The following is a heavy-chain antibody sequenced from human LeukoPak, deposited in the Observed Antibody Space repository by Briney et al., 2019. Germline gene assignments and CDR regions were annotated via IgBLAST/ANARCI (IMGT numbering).Heavy chain of an antibody. CDR3: AKGPLYSSSWPLFDY. J-gene: IGHJ4*02. CDR1: GFTFGHNA. V-gene: IGHV3-43*01. Sequence: GGSLRLSCVASGFTFGHNAMAWVRQAPGKGLEWVSLISWDGGSTYYADSVKGRFTISRDNSKNSLYLQMNSLRTEDTALYYCAKGPLYSSSWPLFDYWGQGTLVTVSS. CDR2: ISWDGGST. D-gene: IGHD6-13*01.